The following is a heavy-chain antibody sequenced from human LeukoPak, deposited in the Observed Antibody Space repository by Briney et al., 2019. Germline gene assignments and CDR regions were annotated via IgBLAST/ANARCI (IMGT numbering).Heavy chain of an antibody. J-gene: IGHJ3*02. D-gene: IGHD5-12*01. CDR1: GYSISSGYY. CDR3: ARRDDSGYDSDAFDI. Sequence: SETLSLTCAVSGYSISSGYYWGWIRQPPGKGLEWIGSIYHSGSTYYNPSLKSRVTISVDTSKNQFSLRLSSVTAADTAVYYCARRDDSGYDSDAFDIWGQGTTVTVSS. V-gene: IGHV4-38-2*01. CDR2: IYHSGST.